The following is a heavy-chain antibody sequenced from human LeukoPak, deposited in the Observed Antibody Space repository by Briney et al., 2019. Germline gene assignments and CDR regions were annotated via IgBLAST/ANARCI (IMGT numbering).Heavy chain of an antibody. D-gene: IGHD3-22*01. J-gene: IGHJ4*02. Sequence: PGGSLRLSCAASGFTFNNYWMHWVRHAPGKGLVWVSRINSDGSTTTYADSVKGRFTISRDNAKNTLYLQMNCLRAEDTAVYYCARGLRYYDSSGPFDYWGQGTLVTVSS. CDR1: GFTFNNYW. CDR3: ARGLRYYDSSGPFDY. V-gene: IGHV3-74*03. CDR2: INSDGSTT.